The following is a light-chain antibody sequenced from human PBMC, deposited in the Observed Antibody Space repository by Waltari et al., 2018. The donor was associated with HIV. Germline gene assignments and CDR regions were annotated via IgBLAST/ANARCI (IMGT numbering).Light chain of an antibody. CDR1: SGHSNYA. Sequence: QVVLTQSPSASASLGASVKLTCTLSSGHSNYAIAWHQQQSEKGPRYLRKVNSDGSHNKGDGIPDRFSGSSAGAERYLTISSLQSEDEADYYCLTWDTGSGVFGGGTKLTVL. CDR2: VNSDGSH. V-gene: IGLV4-69*01. CDR3: LTWDTGSGV. J-gene: IGLJ3*02.